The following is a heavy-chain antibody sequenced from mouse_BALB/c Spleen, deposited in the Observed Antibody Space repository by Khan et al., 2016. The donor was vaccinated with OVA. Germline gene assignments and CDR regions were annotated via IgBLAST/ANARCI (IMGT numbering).Heavy chain of an antibody. CDR2: ICGGGSS. CDR1: GFSLTSYG. CDR3: ARLEDR. V-gene: IGHV2-9*02. Sequence: VQLMESGPGLVAPSQSLSITCTVSGFSLTSYGVPWVRQPPGKGLEWLGVICGGGSSNYNSALMSRLSISKDNLKSQVFVKMNSVQTEDTAMYYCARLEDRWGQGTTLTVSA. J-gene: IGHJ2*01.